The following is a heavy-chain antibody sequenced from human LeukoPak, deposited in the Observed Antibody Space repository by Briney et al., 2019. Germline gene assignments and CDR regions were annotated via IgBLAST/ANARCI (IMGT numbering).Heavy chain of an antibody. CDR3: ARDNSVGETAWWFDP. CDR2: ISSSGNII. D-gene: IGHD1-26*01. Sequence: GGSLRLSCAASGFTFSDYYMSWIRQAPGKGLEWVSYISSSGNIIYYADSVKGRFTISRDNAKNSLYLQMNSLRAEDTAVYYCARDNSVGETAWWFDPWGQGTLVTVSS. J-gene: IGHJ5*02. CDR1: GFTFSDYY. V-gene: IGHV3-11*04.